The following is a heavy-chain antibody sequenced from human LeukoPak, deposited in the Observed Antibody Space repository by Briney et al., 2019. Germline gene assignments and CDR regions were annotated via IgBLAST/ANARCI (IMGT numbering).Heavy chain of an antibody. V-gene: IGHV1-2*02. J-gene: IGHJ4*02. CDR3: ARAPGIRDY. Sequence: ASVTVSCKVSGYTFTVYYMHWVRQAPGQGLEWMGWINPNSGGTNYAQKFQGRVAMTRDTSISTAYMELSRLRSDDTAVYYCARAPGIRDYWGQGTLVTVSS. D-gene: IGHD1-14*01. CDR1: GYTFTVYY. CDR2: INPNSGGT.